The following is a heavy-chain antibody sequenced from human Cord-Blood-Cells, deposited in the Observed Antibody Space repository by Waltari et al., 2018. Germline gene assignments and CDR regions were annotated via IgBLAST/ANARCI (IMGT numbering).Heavy chain of an antibody. CDR3: ATLRVFWNGGGGFDY. J-gene: IGHJ4*02. V-gene: IGHV4-38-2*01. CDR2: IYHSGST. CDR1: GYSISSGYY. Sequence: QVQLQESGPGLVKPSETLSLTCAVSGYSISSGYYWGWIRQPPGKGLEWIGSIYHSGSTYYNPSLKSRVTISVDTSKNQFSLKLSSVTAADTAVYYCATLRVFWNGGGGFDYWGQGTLVTVSS. D-gene: IGHD1-1*01.